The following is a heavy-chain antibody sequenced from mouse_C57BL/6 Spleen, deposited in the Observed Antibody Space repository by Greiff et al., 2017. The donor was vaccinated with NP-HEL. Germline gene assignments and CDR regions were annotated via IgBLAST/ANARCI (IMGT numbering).Heavy chain of an antibody. CDR3: ARLSTLTTVEAY. Sequence: QVQLQQPGTELVKPGASVKLSCKASGYTFTSYWMNWVKQRPGKGLEWIGNINPSNGGTNYNEKFKSKATLTVDKSSSTAYMQLSSLTSEDSAVYYCARLSTLTTVEAYWGQGTLVTVSA. CDR1: GYTFTSYW. D-gene: IGHD1-1*01. J-gene: IGHJ3*01. V-gene: IGHV1-53*01. CDR2: INPSNGGT.